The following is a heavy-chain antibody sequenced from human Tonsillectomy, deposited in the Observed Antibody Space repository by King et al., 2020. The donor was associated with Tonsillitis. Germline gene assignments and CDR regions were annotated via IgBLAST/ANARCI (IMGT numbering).Heavy chain of an antibody. CDR2: INSDGSST. J-gene: IGHJ6*03. Sequence: VQLVESGGGLVQPGGSLRLSCAASGFTFSSYWMHWVRQAPGKGRVWVSRINSDGSSTSYADSVKGRFTISRDNAKNTLYLQMNSLRAEDTAVYYCARSRGYGYYMDVWGKGTTVTVSS. V-gene: IGHV3-74*01. CDR1: GFTFSSYW. CDR3: ARSRGYGYYMDV. D-gene: IGHD2-15*01.